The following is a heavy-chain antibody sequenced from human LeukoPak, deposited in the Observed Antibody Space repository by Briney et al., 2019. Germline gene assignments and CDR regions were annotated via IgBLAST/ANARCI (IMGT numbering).Heavy chain of an antibody. Sequence: GASVTVSYIASGYSFTFYYMHWVRQAPGQGLDWMGIINPSGGSTYYAQKFQGRVTMTRDTSTSTVYLEVSSLRSEDTAVYYCARGLGSTGIFHYRGEGTLVTVSS. CDR1: GYSFTFYY. J-gene: IGHJ4*02. D-gene: IGHD1-14*01. CDR2: INPSGGST. V-gene: IGHV1-46*01. CDR3: ARGLGSTGIFHY.